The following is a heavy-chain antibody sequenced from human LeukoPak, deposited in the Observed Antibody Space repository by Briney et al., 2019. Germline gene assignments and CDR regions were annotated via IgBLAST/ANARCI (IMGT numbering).Heavy chain of an antibody. CDR3: ARDYYDTPDAFDI. J-gene: IGHJ3*02. V-gene: IGHV1-2*06. D-gene: IGHD3-22*01. CDR2: INPNSGGT. Sequence: ASVKVSCKASGYTFTGYYMHWVRQAPGQGLEWMGRINPNSGGTNYAQKFQGRVTITADESTSTAYMELSSLRSEDTAVYYCARDYYDTPDAFDIWGQGTMVTVSS. CDR1: GYTFTGYY.